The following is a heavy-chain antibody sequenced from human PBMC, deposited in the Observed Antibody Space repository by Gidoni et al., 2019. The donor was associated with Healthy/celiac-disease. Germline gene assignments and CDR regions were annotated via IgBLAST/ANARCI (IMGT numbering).Heavy chain of an antibody. CDR3: AVQQWLVGYYFDF. CDR2: ISAYNGNT. D-gene: IGHD6-19*01. Sequence: QVQLVQSGTEVKKPGASVKVPCKASGSPFTSYGLSWVRQAPGQGLEWMGWISAYNGNTNYAQQLQGRVTMTTDTSTSTAYMELRSLRSDDTAVYYCAVQQWLVGYYFDFWGQGTLVTVSS. J-gene: IGHJ4*02. CDR1: GSPFTSYG. V-gene: IGHV1-18*01.